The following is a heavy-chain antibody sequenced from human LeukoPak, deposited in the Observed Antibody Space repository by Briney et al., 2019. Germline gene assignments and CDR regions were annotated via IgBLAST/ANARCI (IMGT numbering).Heavy chain of an antibody. Sequence: PSETLSLTCTVSGYSISSGYYWGWIRQPPGKGLEWIGSIYYSGSTNYNPSLKSRVTISVDTSKNQFSLKLSSVTAADTAVYYCARVLGSDSSSWYSYWYFDLWGRGTLVTVSS. D-gene: IGHD6-13*01. CDR1: GYSISSGYY. J-gene: IGHJ2*01. V-gene: IGHV4-38-2*02. CDR2: IYYSGST. CDR3: ARVLGSDSSSWYSYWYFDL.